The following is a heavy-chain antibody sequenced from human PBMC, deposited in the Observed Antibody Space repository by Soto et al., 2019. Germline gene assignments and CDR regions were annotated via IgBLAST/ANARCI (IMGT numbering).Heavy chain of an antibody. CDR1: GGTFSSYA. D-gene: IGHD2-2*01. CDR3: ASPQYCSSTSCYIRIVATSGTGYYYGMAV. J-gene: IGHJ6*02. CDR2: IIPIFGTA. Sequence: QVQLVQSGAEVKKPGSSVKASCKASGGTFSSYAISWVRQAPGQGLEWMGGIIPIFGTANYAQKFQGSVTITADESTSTAYMELSSLRSDDTAVYYCASPQYCSSTSCYIRIVATSGTGYYYGMAVWGQGTTVTVSS. V-gene: IGHV1-69*01.